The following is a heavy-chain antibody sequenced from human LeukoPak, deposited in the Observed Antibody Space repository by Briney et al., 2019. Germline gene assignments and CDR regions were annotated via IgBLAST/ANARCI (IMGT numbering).Heavy chain of an antibody. Sequence: KGGASLQISCKGSGSIFTSYWIGWVRQMPGKGLEWMGIIYPGDSDTRYSPSFQGQVTISADKSISTAYLQWSSLKASDTAMYYCARWAIFGRHTTPNWFDPWGQGTLVTVSS. J-gene: IGHJ5*02. V-gene: IGHV5-51*01. D-gene: IGHD3-3*01. CDR1: GSIFTSYW. CDR3: ARWAIFGRHTTPNWFDP. CDR2: IYPGDSDT.